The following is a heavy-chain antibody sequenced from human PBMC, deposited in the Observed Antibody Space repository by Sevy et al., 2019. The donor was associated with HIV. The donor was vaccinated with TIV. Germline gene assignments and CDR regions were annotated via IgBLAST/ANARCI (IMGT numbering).Heavy chain of an antibody. CDR1: GFSFSTYG. J-gene: IGHJ5*02. D-gene: IGHD6-19*01. CDR3: AKSALVVAATYLTDH. V-gene: IGHV3-30*18. Sequence: GGSLRLSCEASGFSFSTYGMHWVRQAPGKGLEWVAVISYDASNTYYADSVKGRVTISRDNSKNTLYLQMESLRAEDTAVYYCAKSALVVAATYLTDHWGQGTLVTVSS. CDR2: ISYDASNT.